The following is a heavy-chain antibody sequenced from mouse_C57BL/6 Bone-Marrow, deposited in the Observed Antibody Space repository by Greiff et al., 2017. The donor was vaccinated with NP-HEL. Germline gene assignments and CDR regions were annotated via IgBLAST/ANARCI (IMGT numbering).Heavy chain of an antibody. Sequence: QVQLQQPGAELVKPGASVKLSCKASGYNFTSYWMHWVKQRPGQGLEWIGMIHPNSGSTNYNEKFKSKATLTVDKSSSTAYMQLSSLTSEDSAVYYCARRGGWLLSYYAMDYWGQGTSVTVSS. D-gene: IGHD2-3*01. CDR1: GYNFTSYW. J-gene: IGHJ4*01. CDR2: IHPNSGST. CDR3: ARRGGWLLSYYAMDY. V-gene: IGHV1-64*01.